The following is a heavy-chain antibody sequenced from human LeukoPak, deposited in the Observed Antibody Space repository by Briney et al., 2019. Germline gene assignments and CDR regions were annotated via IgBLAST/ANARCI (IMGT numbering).Heavy chain of an antibody. V-gene: IGHV3-74*01. D-gene: IGHD4-23*01. Sequence: GGSLRLSCAASGFTFSSYWMHWVRQAPGKGLVWVSRINSDGSSTSYADSVQGRFTISRDNAKNTLYLQMNSLRAEDTAVYFCARVVGTKGVTAVYAFDIWGQGTMVTVSS. CDR2: INSDGSST. CDR1: GFTFSSYW. CDR3: ARVVGTKGVTAVYAFDI. J-gene: IGHJ3*02.